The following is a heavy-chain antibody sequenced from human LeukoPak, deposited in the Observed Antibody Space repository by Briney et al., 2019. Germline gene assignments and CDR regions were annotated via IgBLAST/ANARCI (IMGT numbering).Heavy chain of an antibody. CDR3: ARGRTIAAAGTD. CDR1: GYTFTSYG. Sequence: ASVKVSCKASGYTFTSYGISWVRQATGQGLEWMGWMNPNSGNTGYAQKFQGRVTMTRNTSISTAYMELSSLRSEDTAVYYCARGRTIAAAGTDWGQGTLVTVSS. D-gene: IGHD6-13*01. CDR2: MNPNSGNT. V-gene: IGHV1-8*02. J-gene: IGHJ4*02.